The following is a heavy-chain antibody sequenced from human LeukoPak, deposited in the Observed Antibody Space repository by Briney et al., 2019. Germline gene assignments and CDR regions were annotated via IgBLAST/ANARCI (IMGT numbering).Heavy chain of an antibody. Sequence: GGSLRLSCAASGFTFSSYSMNWVRQAPGKGLEWVSSISSSNSYIYNADSVKGRFTISRDNAKNSLYLQMNSLRAEDTAVYYCARGLLVAAGIDYWGQGALVTVSS. CDR3: ARGLLVAAGIDY. V-gene: IGHV3-21*01. CDR1: GFTFSSYS. CDR2: ISSSNSYI. D-gene: IGHD6-13*01. J-gene: IGHJ4*02.